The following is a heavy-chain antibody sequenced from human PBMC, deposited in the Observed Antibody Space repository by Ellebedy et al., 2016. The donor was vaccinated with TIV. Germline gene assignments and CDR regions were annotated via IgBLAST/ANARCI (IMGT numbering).Heavy chain of an antibody. Sequence: GGSLRLSXAASGFTFSWYWMHWVRQAPGKGLVWVSRIKSDGSTTSYADSVKGRFTISRDNAKNTLYLQMNSLRAEDTAVYYCARGRGADGAYMDVWGKGTTVTVSS. CDR3: ARGRGADGAYMDV. CDR2: IKSDGSTT. J-gene: IGHJ6*03. V-gene: IGHV3-74*01. D-gene: IGHD1-26*01. CDR1: GFTFSWYW.